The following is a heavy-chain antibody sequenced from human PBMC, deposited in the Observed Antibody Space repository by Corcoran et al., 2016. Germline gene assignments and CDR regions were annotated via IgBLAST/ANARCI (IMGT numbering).Heavy chain of an antibody. J-gene: IGHJ6*02. Sequence: QVQLVESGGGVVQPGRSLRLSCAASGFTFSDYGMHWVRQAPGKGLEWVAVIWYDGNNKYYADSVKGRFTISRDNSKNTLYLQMNSLRAEDTAVYYCARDSITILGELSFDMDVWGQGTTVTVSS. D-gene: IGHD3-3*01. CDR1: GFTFSDYG. CDR3: ARDSITILGELSFDMDV. V-gene: IGHV3-33*01. CDR2: IWYDGNNK.